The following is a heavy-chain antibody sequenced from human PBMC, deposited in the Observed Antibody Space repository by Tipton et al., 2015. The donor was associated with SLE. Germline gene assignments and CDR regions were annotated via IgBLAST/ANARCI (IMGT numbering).Heavy chain of an antibody. J-gene: IGHJ6*03. V-gene: IGHV4-39*07. CDR3: ARQSVGGVPYFYYMDV. CDR1: SGSLRSSFYY. D-gene: IGHD1-26*01. Sequence: LRLSCNVSSGSLRSSFYYWGWVRQPPGKGLEWIGSVHYSGNTYYNPSLKSRVTISVDTSKNQFSLKLNSVAAADTAVYYCARQSVGGVPYFYYMDVWCKGTTVTVSS. CDR2: VHYSGNT.